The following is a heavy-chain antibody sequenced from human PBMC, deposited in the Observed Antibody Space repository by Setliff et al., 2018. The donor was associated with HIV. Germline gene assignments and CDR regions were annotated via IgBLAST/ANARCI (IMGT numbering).Heavy chain of an antibody. CDR2: IYTSGTT. CDR1: GGSIKNGPSS. J-gene: IGHJ4*02. Sequence: SETLSLTCSVSGGSIKNGPSSWTWIRQPAGKGLEWIGHIYTSGTTNYNSSLNSRVTISVDTSKNQFSLKLTSVTAADTAVYYCARDSRHDTSGYYYFDSWGQGTLVTVSS. V-gene: IGHV4-61*09. D-gene: IGHD3-22*01. CDR3: ARDSRHDTSGYYYFDS.